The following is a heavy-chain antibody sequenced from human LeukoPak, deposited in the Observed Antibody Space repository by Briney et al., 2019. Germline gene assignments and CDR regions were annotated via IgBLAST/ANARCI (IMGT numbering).Heavy chain of an antibody. CDR1: GFTFSSYW. Sequence: GSLRLSFAASGFTFSSYWMHWVRQAPGKGLVWVSRINTVGSITTYADSVRGRFTISRDNAKNTLYLQMNSLRAEDTAVYYCARGQNYGSDYWGQGTLVTVSS. CDR3: ARGQNYGSDY. CDR2: INTVGSIT. J-gene: IGHJ4*02. D-gene: IGHD3-10*01. V-gene: IGHV3-74*01.